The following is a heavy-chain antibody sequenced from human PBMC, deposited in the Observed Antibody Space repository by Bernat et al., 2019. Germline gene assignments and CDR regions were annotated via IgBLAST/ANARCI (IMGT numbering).Heavy chain of an antibody. V-gene: IGHV3-7*01. CDR3: ASVGGQGYYDFWSGYLDGFDP. J-gene: IGHJ5*02. Sequence: EVQLVESGGGLVQPGGSLRLSCAASGFTFSSYWMSWVRQAPGKGLELVANIKQDGSEKYYVDSVKGRFTISRDNAKNSLYLQMNSLRAEDTAVYYCASVGGQGYYDFWSGYLDGFDPWGQGTLVTVSS. CDR1: GFTFSSYW. D-gene: IGHD3-3*01. CDR2: IKQDGSEK.